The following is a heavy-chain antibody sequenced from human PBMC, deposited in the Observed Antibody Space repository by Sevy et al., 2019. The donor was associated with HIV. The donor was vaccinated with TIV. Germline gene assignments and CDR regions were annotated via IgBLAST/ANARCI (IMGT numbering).Heavy chain of an antibody. V-gene: IGHV3-23*01. D-gene: IGHD2-8*01. CDR2: LSFGCGEI. Sequence: GGSLRLSCAASGFTFSKYSMSWVRQPPGKGLEWVATLSFGCGEINYADAVKGRFTISRDNSKNPFDLQMNNLRAEDTAVYYCAREGCTKPHDYWGQGTLVTVSS. CDR3: AREGCTKPHDY. CDR1: GFTFSKYS. J-gene: IGHJ4*02.